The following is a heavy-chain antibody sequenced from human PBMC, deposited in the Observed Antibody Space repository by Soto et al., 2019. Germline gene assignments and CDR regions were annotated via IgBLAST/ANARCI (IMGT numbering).Heavy chain of an antibody. Sequence: HPGGSLRLSCAASGFTFSNYAMSWVRQAPGKGLEWVSTISGNGGITYYADSVKGRFTISRDNSKNTLYLQMNSLRAEDTALYYCAHKLTLGGVPPYYWGQGTLVTVSS. CDR2: ISGNGGIT. CDR1: GFTFSNYA. CDR3: AHKLTLGGVPPYY. D-gene: IGHD3-16*01. V-gene: IGHV3-23*01. J-gene: IGHJ4*02.